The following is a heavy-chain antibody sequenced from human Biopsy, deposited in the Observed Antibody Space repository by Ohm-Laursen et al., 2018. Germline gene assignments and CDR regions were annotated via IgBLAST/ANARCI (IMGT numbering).Heavy chain of an antibody. CDR1: EGTFSNYG. CDR3: ATKLTGYFHH. CDR2: NIPILGTG. V-gene: IGHV1-69*06. J-gene: IGHJ1*01. Sequence: SVKVSCKAPEGTFSNYGVNWVRQAPGQGLEWLGGNIPILGTGNYAHQFQDRVTVVADTSTSTATMEPRSLRSDDTAVYYCATKLTGYFHHWGQGTLVIVSS. D-gene: IGHD3-9*01.